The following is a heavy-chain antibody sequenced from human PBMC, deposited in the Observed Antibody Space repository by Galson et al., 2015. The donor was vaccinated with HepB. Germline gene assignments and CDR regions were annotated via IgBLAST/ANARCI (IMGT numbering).Heavy chain of an antibody. V-gene: IGHV4-34*01. Sequence: PLSLTCGVSSGSFTNYDWNWVRQAPGKGPEWIGEVNRGGSANVNPSLQSRVTITRDTSKSQFSLRLGSITAADTALYYCVAGPFGPRFQFWYSPVYLQHWGRGTQVIVSS. CDR2: VNRGGSA. CDR3: VAGPFGPRFQFWYSPVYLQH. D-gene: IGHD2-21*01. CDR1: SGSFTNYD. J-gene: IGHJ1*01.